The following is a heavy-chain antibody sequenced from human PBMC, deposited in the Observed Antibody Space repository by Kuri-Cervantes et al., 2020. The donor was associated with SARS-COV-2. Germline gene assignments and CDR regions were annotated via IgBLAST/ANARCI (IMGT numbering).Heavy chain of an antibody. D-gene: IGHD3-3*01. CDR3: ARITIFGVVISGAFDI. Sequence: ESLKISCTVSGGSISSYYWSWIRQPPGKGLEWIGYIYYSGSTNYNPSLKSRVTISVDTSKNQFSLKLSSVTAADTALYYCARITIFGVVISGAFDIWGQGTMVTVSS. J-gene: IGHJ3*02. CDR2: IYYSGST. V-gene: IGHV4-59*01. CDR1: GGSISSYY.